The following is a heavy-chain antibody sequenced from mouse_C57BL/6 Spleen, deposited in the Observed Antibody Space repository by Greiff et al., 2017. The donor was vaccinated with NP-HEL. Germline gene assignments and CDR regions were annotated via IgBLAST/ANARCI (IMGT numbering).Heavy chain of an antibody. Sequence: QVQLKQSGPGLVQPSQSLSITCTVSGFSLTSYGVHWVRQSPGKGLEWLGVIWSGGSTDYNAAFISRLSISKDNSKSQVFFKMNSLQADDTAIYYCARNPLPYYYGTCDVWGTGTTVTVSS. CDR3: ARNPLPYYYGTCDV. D-gene: IGHD1-1*01. V-gene: IGHV2-2*01. CDR1: GFSLTSYG. CDR2: IWSGGST. J-gene: IGHJ1*03.